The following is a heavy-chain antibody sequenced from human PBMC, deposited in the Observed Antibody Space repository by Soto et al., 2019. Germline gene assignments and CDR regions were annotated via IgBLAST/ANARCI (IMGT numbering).Heavy chain of an antibody. V-gene: IGHV4-59*08. Sequence: PSETLSLTCSVSCAAISSHYWSWIRQPPGKGLELSGYIYYSGSTNYNPSLKSRVTMSVDTSKNQVSLKLSSVTAADTDVYYCARYRDYGGRWFDPWGQGTFVTVSS. J-gene: IGHJ5*02. CDR2: IYYSGST. CDR3: ARYRDYGGRWFDP. CDR1: CAAISSHY. D-gene: IGHD4-17*01.